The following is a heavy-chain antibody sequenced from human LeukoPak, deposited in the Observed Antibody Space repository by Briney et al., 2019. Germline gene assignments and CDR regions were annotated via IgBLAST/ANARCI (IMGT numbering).Heavy chain of an antibody. CDR2: ITHGGST. CDR1: GGSFSGYY. CDR3: ARSTMKHIYFGY. J-gene: IGHJ4*02. Sequence: PSETLSLTCAVYGGSFSGYYWSWIRQPPGKGLEWIGEITHGGSTNYNPSLKIRVTISVDTSQNQFSLKLTSVTAADTAVYYCARSTMKHIYFGYWGQGTLVTVSS. V-gene: IGHV4-34*01.